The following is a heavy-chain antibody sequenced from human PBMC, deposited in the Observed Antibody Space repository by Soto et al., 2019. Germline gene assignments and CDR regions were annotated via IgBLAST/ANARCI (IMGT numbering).Heavy chain of an antibody. CDR3: AKDLPRLDTAMAPNWFDP. V-gene: IGHV3-23*01. D-gene: IGHD5-18*01. J-gene: IGHJ5*02. Sequence: GGSLRLSCAASGFTFSSYAMSWVRQAPGKGLEWVSAISGSGGSTYYADSVKGRFTISRDNSKNTLYLQMNSLRAEDTAVYYCAKDLPRLDTAMAPNWFDPWGQGTLVTVSS. CDR1: GFTFSSYA. CDR2: ISGSGGST.